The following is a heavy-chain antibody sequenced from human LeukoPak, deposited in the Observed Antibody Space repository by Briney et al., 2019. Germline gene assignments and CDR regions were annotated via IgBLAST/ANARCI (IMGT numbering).Heavy chain of an antibody. CDR3: ARVRWSSGSYYNVNFDY. J-gene: IGHJ4*02. CDR1: GGTFSSYA. CDR2: IIPIFGTA. V-gene: IGHV1-69*05. D-gene: IGHD3-10*01. Sequence: ASVKVSCKASGGTFSSYAISWVRQAPGQGLEWMGGIIPIFGTANYAQKFQGRVTMTRNTSISTAYMELSSLRSEDTAVYYCARVRWSSGSYYNVNFDYWGQGTLVTVSS.